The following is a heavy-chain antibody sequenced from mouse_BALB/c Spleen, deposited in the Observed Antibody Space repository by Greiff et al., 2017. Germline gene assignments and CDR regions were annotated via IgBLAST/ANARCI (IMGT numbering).Heavy chain of an antibody. J-gene: IGHJ1*01. D-gene: IGHD1-1*01. CDR2: ISSGGSYT. V-gene: IGHV5-9-4*01. CDR3: ARTHYYGSSYWYFDV. CDR1: GFTFSSYA. Sequence: EVKLVESGGGLVKPGGSLKLSCAASGFTFSSYAMSWVRQSPEKRLEWVAEISSGGSYTYYPDTVTGRFTISRDNAKNTLYLEMSSLRSEDTAMYYCARTHYYGSSYWYFDVWGAGTTVTVSS.